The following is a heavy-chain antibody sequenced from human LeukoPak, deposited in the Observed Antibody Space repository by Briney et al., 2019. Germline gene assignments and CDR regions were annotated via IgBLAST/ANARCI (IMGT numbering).Heavy chain of an antibody. J-gene: IGHJ2*01. CDR1: GGTFSSYA. CDR2: IIPILGIA. V-gene: IGHV1-69*04. D-gene: IGHD2-2*01. CDR3: ATRPIVVVPAAIGFWYFDL. Sequence: SVKVSCKASGGTFSSYAISWVRQAPGQGLEWMGRIIPILGIANYAQKFQGRVTITADKSTSTAYMELSSLRSEDTAVYYCATRPIVVVPAAIGFWYFDLWGRGTLVTVSS.